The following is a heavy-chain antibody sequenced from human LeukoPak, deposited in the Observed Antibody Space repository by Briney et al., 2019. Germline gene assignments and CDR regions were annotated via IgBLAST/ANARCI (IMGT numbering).Heavy chain of an antibody. J-gene: IGHJ4*02. CDR3: ARVWFGTGIAVAGSLDY. CDR1: GYTFTSYG. V-gene: IGHV1-18*01. Sequence: ASVKVSCTASGYTFTSYGISWVRQAPGQGLEWMGWISAYNGNTNYAQKLQGRVTMTTDTSTSTAYMELRSLRSDDTAVYYCARVWFGTGIAVAGSLDYWGQGTLVTVSS. D-gene: IGHD6-19*01. CDR2: ISAYNGNT.